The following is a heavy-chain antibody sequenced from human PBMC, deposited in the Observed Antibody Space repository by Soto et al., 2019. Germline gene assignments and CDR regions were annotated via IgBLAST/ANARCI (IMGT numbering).Heavy chain of an antibody. D-gene: IGHD3-16*01. J-gene: IGHJ4*02. Sequence: GESLKISCKASGYIIKNYWIGWVRQMPGQGLEWMGIIFPDDSDTRYSPSFQGHVTISVDKSISTAYVQWSSLKASDSAIYYCFRGGVTSRTFDYWGQGTLVTVSS. CDR3: FRGGVTSRTFDY. V-gene: IGHV5-51*01. CDR2: IFPDDSDT. CDR1: GYIIKNYW.